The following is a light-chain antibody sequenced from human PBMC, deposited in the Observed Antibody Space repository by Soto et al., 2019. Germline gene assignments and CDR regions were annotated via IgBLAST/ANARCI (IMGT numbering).Light chain of an antibody. J-gene: IGKJ5*01. CDR3: QQRSNWPLEVA. CDR1: QSVSSY. Sequence: EIAMTQSPATLSVSPGDRATLSCRASQSVSSYLAWYQQKPGQAPRLLIYDASNRATGIPARFSGSGSGTDFTLTISSLEAEDFAVYYCQQRSNWPLEVAFGQGTRLEIK. V-gene: IGKV3-11*01. CDR2: DAS.